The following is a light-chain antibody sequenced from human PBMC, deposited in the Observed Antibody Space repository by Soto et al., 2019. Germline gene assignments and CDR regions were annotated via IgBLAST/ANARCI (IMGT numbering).Light chain of an antibody. J-gene: IGKJ4*01. CDR1: QSVSSN. Sequence: IVMTPSPATLPVSPGERATLSCRASQSVSSNIAWYQQKPRHTPKLLIYVASTRANGIPARFSGSASGTEFTLTISSLQSEDFAVYYCQQYNVWPLTFGGGTKVEFK. V-gene: IGKV3-15*01. CDR2: VAS. CDR3: QQYNVWPLT.